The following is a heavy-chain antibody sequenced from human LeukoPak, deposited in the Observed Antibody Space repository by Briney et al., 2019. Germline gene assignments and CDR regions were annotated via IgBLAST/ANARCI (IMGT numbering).Heavy chain of an antibody. CDR3: SREHYSTSDY. J-gene: IGHJ4*02. D-gene: IGHD1/OR15-1a*01. CDR2: IYYTGNS. CDR1: GGSISSSSHH. V-gene: IGHV4-39*01. Sequence: SETLSLTCTVSGGSISSSSHHWAWIRQPPGKGLEWIACIYYTGNSYYNPSLRSRLTISVDSSKDQFSLRLSSVTAADTAVYYCSREHYSTSDYWGQGILVTVSS.